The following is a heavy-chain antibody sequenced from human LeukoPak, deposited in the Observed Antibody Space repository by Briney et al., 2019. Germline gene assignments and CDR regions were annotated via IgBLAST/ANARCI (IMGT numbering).Heavy chain of an antibody. J-gene: IGHJ5*02. CDR1: GYSISSGYY. CDR3: ARGTAYCSGGSCSNNWFDP. CDR2: ISHSGST. D-gene: IGHD2-15*01. Sequence: PSETLSLTCAVSGYSISSGYYWGWMRQPPGKGLEWSGSISHSGSTSYNPSLKSRVTISVDTSKNQFSLKLRSVTAADKAVYYCARGTAYCSGGSCSNNWFDPWGQGTLVTVSS. V-gene: IGHV4-38-2*01.